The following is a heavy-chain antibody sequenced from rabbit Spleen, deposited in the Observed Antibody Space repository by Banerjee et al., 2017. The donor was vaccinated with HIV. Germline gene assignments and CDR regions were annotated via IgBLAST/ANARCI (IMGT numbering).Heavy chain of an antibody. CDR1: GFSFSDRDV. CDR2: INIVTGKS. Sequence: QEQLVESGGGLVKPEGSLTLTCKASGFSFSDRDVMCWVRQAPGKGLQWIACINIVTGKSVYASWAKGRIIMSRTSSTTVTLQMTSLTAADTATYFCARDAGTSFSTYGMDLWGQGTLVTVS. D-gene: IGHD8-1*01. CDR3: ARDAGTSFSTYGMDL. J-gene: IGHJ6*01. V-gene: IGHV1S45*01.